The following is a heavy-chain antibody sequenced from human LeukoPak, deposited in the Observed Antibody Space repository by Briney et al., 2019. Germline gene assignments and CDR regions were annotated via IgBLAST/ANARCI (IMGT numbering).Heavy chain of an antibody. V-gene: IGHV4-61*01. CDR2: VYYTGST. Sequence: SETLSLTCTVSGGSISSGSYYWSWIRQPPGKGLEWIGYVYYTGSTEYNPSLRSRVTISLEMSKHQFSLDLTSVTAADTAVYYCASNTGTVFDYWGQGALVTVSS. D-gene: IGHD7-27*01. CDR3: ASNTGTVFDY. J-gene: IGHJ4*02. CDR1: GGSISSGSYY.